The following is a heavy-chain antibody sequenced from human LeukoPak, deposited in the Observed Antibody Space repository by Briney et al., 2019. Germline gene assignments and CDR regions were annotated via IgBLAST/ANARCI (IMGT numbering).Heavy chain of an antibody. D-gene: IGHD6-13*01. CDR2: ISDSGGST. CDR3: AKDRLAGDTAAAGRPDP. J-gene: IGHJ5*01. Sequence: GGSLRLSCAASGFTFSSYAMSWARQAPGKGLEWVSAISDSGGSTHYADSVKGRFTISRDNSDNTVYLQMDSLRAEDTAVYYCAKDRLAGDTAAAGRPDPWGQGTLVTVSS. V-gene: IGHV3-23*01. CDR1: GFTFSSYA.